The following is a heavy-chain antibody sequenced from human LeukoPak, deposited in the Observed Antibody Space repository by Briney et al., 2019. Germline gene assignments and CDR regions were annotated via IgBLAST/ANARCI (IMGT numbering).Heavy chain of an antibody. J-gene: IGHJ4*02. CDR2: ISGSGGST. V-gene: IGHV3-23*01. CDR1: GFTFSSYA. D-gene: IGHD3-22*01. Sequence: GGSLRLSCAASGFTFSSYAMSWVRQAPGKGLEWVSAISGSGGSTYYADSEKGRLTISRANSKNMLYLQMNSLRAEDTAVYYCAKEIVGGYYYDWGQGTLVTVSS. CDR3: AKEIVGGYYYD.